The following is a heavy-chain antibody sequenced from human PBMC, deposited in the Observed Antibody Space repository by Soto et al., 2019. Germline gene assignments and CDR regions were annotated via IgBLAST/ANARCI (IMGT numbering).Heavy chain of an antibody. D-gene: IGHD3-22*01. J-gene: IGHJ6*02. CDR2: MNPNSGNT. CDR3: ARETITMIVLPSEAGMDV. Sequence: QVQLVQSGAEVKKPGASVKVSCKASGYTFTSYDINWVRQATGQGLEWMGWMNPNSGNTGYAQKFQGRVTMTRNTSISTAYMELSSLRSEDTAVYYCARETITMIVLPSEAGMDVWGQGTTVTVSS. CDR1: GYTFTSYD. V-gene: IGHV1-8*01.